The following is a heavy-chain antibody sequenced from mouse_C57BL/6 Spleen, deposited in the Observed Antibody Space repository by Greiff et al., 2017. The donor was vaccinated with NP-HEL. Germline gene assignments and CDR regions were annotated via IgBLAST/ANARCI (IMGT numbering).Heavy chain of an antibody. Sequence: VQLQQSGPELVKPGASVKMSCKASGYTFTDYNMHWVKQSHGKSLEWIGYINTNNGGTSYNQKFKGKATLTVNKSSSTAYMELRSLTSEDSAVYYCARPSEDLGRASGFAYWGQGTLVTVSA. CDR1: GYTFTDYN. D-gene: IGHD4-1*01. V-gene: IGHV1-22*01. CDR3: ARPSEDLGRASGFAY. J-gene: IGHJ3*01. CDR2: INTNNGGT.